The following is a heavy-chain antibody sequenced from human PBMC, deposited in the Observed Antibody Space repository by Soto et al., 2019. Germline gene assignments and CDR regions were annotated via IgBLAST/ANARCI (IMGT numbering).Heavy chain of an antibody. V-gene: IGHV3-30*18. J-gene: IGHJ6*02. CDR2: ISYDGSNK. Sequence: PGGSLRLSCAASGFTFSSYGMHWVRQAPGKGLEWVAVISYDGSNKYYADSVKGRFTISRDNSKNTLYLQMNSLRAEDTAVYYWAKDTSYYYYIGMDVWGQGTRVTVSS. D-gene: IGHD3-16*01. CDR1: GFTFSSYG. CDR3: AKDTSYYYYIGMDV.